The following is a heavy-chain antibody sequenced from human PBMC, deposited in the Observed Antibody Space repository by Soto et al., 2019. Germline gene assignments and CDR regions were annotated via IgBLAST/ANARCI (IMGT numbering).Heavy chain of an antibody. CDR2: INPNDGST. Sequence: QVQLVQSGAEVRKPGASVTISCKTSGYTFAIHYIHWVRQAPGQGLEWMGMINPNDGSTSYVQKFQGRVTMIRDTSTRTVFLNMSRLTSDDTAAFFCAREDGGGGRRHDFWGQGTLITVSS. J-gene: IGHJ4*02. V-gene: IGHV1-46*01. D-gene: IGHD2-15*01. CDR1: GYTFAIHY. CDR3: AREDGGGGRRHDF.